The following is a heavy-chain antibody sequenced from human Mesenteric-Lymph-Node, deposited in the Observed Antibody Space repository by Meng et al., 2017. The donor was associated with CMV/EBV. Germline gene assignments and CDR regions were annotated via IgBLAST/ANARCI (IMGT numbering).Heavy chain of an antibody. Sequence: YGESFSGYYWSWIRQPPGKGLEWIGEINHSGSTNYNPSLKSRVTISVDTSKNQFSLKLSSVTAADTAVYYCARGQSSKFRSSTSCYGYWGQGTLVTVSS. V-gene: IGHV4-34*01. CDR3: ARGQSSKFRSSTSCYGY. J-gene: IGHJ4*02. D-gene: IGHD2-2*01. CDR1: GESFSGYY. CDR2: INHSGST.